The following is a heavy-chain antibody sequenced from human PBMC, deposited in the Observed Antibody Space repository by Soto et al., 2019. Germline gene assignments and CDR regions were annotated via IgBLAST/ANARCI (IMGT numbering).Heavy chain of an antibody. J-gene: IGHJ4*02. CDR1: GGSFSGYY. CDR2: INHSGST. D-gene: IGHD4-17*01. V-gene: IGHV4-34*01. CDR3: ARRGVTTSDFDY. Sequence: SETLSLTCAVYGGSFSGYYWSWIRQPPGKGLEWIGEINHSGSTNYNPSLKSRVTISVDTSKNQFSLKLSSVTAADTAVYYCARRGVTTSDFDYWGQGTLVTVSS.